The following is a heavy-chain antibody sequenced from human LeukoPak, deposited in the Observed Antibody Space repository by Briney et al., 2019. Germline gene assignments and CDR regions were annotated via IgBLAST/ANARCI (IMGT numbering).Heavy chain of an antibody. Sequence: TLSLTCTVSGGSISSGSYYWSWIRQPAGKGLEWIGRIYTSGSTNYNPSLKSRVTISVDTSKNQFSLKLSSVTAADTAVYYCAREGRITMVRGPYDYWGQGTLVTVSS. CDR2: IYTSGST. CDR1: GGSISSGSYY. CDR3: AREGRITMVRGPYDY. V-gene: IGHV4-61*02. D-gene: IGHD3-10*01. J-gene: IGHJ4*02.